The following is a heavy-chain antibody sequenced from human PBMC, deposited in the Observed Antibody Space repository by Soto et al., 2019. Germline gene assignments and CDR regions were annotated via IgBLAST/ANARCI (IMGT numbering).Heavy chain of an antibody. CDR1: GFTFSSYG. Sequence: QVQLVESGGGVVQPGRSPRLSCAASGFTFSSYGMHWVRQAPGKGLEWVAVISYDGSNKYYADSEKGRFTISRDNSKNTLYLQMNSLRAEDTAVYYCAKETYSGPLDYWGQGTLVTVSS. V-gene: IGHV3-30*18. CDR2: ISYDGSNK. CDR3: AKETYSGPLDY. J-gene: IGHJ4*02. D-gene: IGHD2-15*01.